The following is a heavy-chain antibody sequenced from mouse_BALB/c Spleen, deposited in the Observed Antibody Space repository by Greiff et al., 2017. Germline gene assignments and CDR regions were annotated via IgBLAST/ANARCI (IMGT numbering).Heavy chain of an antibody. D-gene: IGHD1-2*01. CDR1: GYSITSGYY. CDR2: ISYDGSN. J-gene: IGHJ4*01. Sequence: VQLQQSGPGLVKPSQSLSLTCSVTGYSITSGYYWNWIRQFPGNKLEWMGYISYDGSNNYNPSLKNRISITRDTSKNQFFLKLNSVTTEDTATYYCARLRLGAMDYWGQGTSVTVSS. V-gene: IGHV3-6*02. CDR3: ARLRLGAMDY.